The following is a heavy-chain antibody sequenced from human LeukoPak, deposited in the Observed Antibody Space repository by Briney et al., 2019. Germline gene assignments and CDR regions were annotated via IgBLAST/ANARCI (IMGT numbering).Heavy chain of an antibody. J-gene: IGHJ4*02. CDR1: GFTFSSYS. CDR2: ISSSTNYI. V-gene: IGHV3-21*01. CDR3: AREYGSGSLDY. Sequence: GGSLRLSCAASGFTFSSYSMNWVRQAPGKGLEWVPSISSSTNYIFYADSVKGRFTISGDNAKNSLYLQMNGLRAEDTAVYYCAREYGSGSLDYWGQGTLVTVSS. D-gene: IGHD3-10*01.